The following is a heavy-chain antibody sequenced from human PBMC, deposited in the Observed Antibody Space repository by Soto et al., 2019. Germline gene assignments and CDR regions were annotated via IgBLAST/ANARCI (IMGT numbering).Heavy chain of an antibody. V-gene: IGHV4-31*03. CDR1: GGSISSGGYY. CDR2: IYYSGST. J-gene: IGHJ5*02. CDR3: ARAGMVVKRVNWFDP. Sequence: QVQLQESGPGLVKPSQTLSLTCTVSGGSISSGGYYWSWIRQHPGKGLEWIGYIYYSGSTYYNPSLKSRVTISVDTSKNQFPLKLSSVTAADTAVYYCARAGMVVKRVNWFDPWGQGTLVTVSS. D-gene: IGHD2-21*01.